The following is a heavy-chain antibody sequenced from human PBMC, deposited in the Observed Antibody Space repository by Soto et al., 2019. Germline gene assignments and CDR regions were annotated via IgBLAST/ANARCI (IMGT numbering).Heavy chain of an antibody. J-gene: IGHJ4*02. D-gene: IGHD6-13*01. CDR2: TRNSGGA. CDR3: ASHLVMSGTRGFDN. V-gene: IGHV4-4*02. Sequence: PGKGLEWIGETRNSGGANYNPSLQSRVTITVDRSKNHFFLELRSVTAADTAVYYCASHLVMSGTRGFDNWGLGALVTVSS.